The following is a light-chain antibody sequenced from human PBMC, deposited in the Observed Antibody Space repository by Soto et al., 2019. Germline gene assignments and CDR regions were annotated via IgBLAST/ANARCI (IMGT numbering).Light chain of an antibody. V-gene: IGLV2-23*01. CDR1: SSDIGSYDL. Sequence: QSALTQPASVSGPLGQSIVISCTGSSSDIGSYDLVSWYQQYPGKAPKVVIFEGTKRPSGVSNRFSGSKSGNTASLTISGLKSVYEAESNCCSYEDSRPYVFGAGTKLTVL. CDR3: CSYEDSRPYV. CDR2: EGT. J-gene: IGLJ1*01.